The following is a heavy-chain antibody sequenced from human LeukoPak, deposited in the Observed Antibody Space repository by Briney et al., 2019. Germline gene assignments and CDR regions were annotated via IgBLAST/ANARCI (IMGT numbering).Heavy chain of an antibody. V-gene: IGHV1-18*01. Sequence: YTXTXXGXXXVRXAPXQXXXXXXWISPYNGNTNFAQKLQGRVTMTTDTSTSTAYMELRSLRSDDTAVYYCARVFGVVMGYYYYYMDVWGKGTTVTVSS. CDR2: ISPYNGNT. CDR1: YTXTXXG. CDR3: ARVFGVVMGYYYYYMDV. J-gene: IGHJ6*03. D-gene: IGHD3-3*01.